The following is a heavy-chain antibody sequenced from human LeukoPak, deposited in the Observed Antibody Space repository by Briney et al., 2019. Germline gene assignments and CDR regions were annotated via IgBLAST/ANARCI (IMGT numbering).Heavy chain of an antibody. V-gene: IGHV1-18*01. D-gene: IGHD2-15*01. Sequence: ASVKVSRKASGYTFTSYGISWVRQAPGQGLEWMGWISAYNGNTNYAQKLQGRVTMTTDTSTSTAYMELRSLRSDDTAVYYCARGDIVVVVAATGNFDYWGQGTLVTVSS. CDR3: ARGDIVVVVAATGNFDY. CDR1: GYTFTSYG. J-gene: IGHJ4*02. CDR2: ISAYNGNT.